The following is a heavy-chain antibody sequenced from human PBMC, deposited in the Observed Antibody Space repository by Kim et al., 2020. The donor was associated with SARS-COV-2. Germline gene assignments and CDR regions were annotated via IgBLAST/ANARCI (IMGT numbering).Heavy chain of an antibody. Sequence: GGSLRLSCAASGFTFSTYWMSWVRQAPGKGLEWVANIKQDGSEKYYVDSVKGRFTISRDNAKNSLYLQVNSLRAEDTAVFYCARGRCTSTSCLFDYWGQGALVTVSS. J-gene: IGHJ4*02. D-gene: IGHD2-2*01. CDR2: IKQDGSEK. CDR3: ARGRCTSTSCLFDY. CDR1: GFTFSTYW. V-gene: IGHV3-7*01.